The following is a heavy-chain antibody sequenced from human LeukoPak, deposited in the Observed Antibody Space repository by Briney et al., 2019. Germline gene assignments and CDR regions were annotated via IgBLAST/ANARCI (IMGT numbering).Heavy chain of an antibody. CDR2: VNHSGST. CDR1: GGSFSGYY. D-gene: IGHD3-10*01. CDR3: ARDRSPYYYGSGSYYKRMAYYFDY. V-gene: IGHV4-34*01. Sequence: SETLSLTCAVYGGSFSGYYWSWIRQPPGKGLEWIGEVNHSGSTNYNPSLKSQVTISVDTFKNQFSLKLTSVTAADTAVFFCARDRSPYYYGSGSYYKRMAYYFDYWGQGTLVTVSS. J-gene: IGHJ4*02.